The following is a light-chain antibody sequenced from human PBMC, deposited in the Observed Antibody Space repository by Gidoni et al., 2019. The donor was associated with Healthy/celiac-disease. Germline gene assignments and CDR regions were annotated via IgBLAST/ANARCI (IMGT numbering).Light chain of an antibody. J-gene: IGKJ4*01. V-gene: IGKV3-15*01. CDR3: QQYNNWPTLT. Sequence: EIVMPQSPATLSVSPGQRATLSCRASQSVSSNLAWYQQKPGQAPRLLIYGASTRATGITDRFSGRGSGTEFTLTISSLQSEDFAVYYCQQYNNWPTLTLGGGTKVEIK. CDR2: GAS. CDR1: QSVSSN.